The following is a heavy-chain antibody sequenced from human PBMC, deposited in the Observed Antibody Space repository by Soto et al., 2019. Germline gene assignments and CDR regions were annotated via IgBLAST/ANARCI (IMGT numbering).Heavy chain of an antibody. CDR2: ISSSSSYI. CDR1: GFTFSSYS. Sequence: GGSLRLSCAASGFTFSSYSMNWVRQAPGKGLEWVSSISSSSSYIYYADSVKGRFTISRDNAKNSLYLQMNSLRAEDTAVYYCARVISLTVPDYYYYYGMDVWGQGTTVTVSS. V-gene: IGHV3-21*01. CDR3: ARVISLTVPDYYYYYGMDV. J-gene: IGHJ6*02. D-gene: IGHD4-4*01.